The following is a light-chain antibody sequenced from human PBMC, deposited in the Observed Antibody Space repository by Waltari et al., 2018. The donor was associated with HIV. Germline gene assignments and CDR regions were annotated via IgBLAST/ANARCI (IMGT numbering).Light chain of an antibody. J-gene: IGLJ3*02. CDR3: SSYGDSLRVL. CDR2: EVT. CDR1: SSDIWAFAS. V-gene: IGLV2-8*01. Sequence: QSALTQPPSASGSLGQSVTIPCTGSSSDIWAFASVSWFQPPPRSAPKPLLYEVTRRPSTVSDRFSGSRSGSTAFLTVAGLQPDDEATYFCSSYGDSLRVLFGGGTNVTVL.